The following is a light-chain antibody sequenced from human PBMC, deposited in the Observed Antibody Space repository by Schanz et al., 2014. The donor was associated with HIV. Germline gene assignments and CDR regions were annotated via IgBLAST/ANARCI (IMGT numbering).Light chain of an antibody. CDR3: QQFHTYPYT. V-gene: IGKV1-5*03. CDR2: GSS. Sequence: DIEMTQSPSTLSAAVGDRVTITCRASESIDTYLAWYQQSPGKAPKLLIYGSSTLQSGVPSRISGSGSGTEFTLTINSLQPDDFATYFCQQFHTYPYTFGQGTKLEIK. J-gene: IGKJ2*01. CDR1: ESIDTY.